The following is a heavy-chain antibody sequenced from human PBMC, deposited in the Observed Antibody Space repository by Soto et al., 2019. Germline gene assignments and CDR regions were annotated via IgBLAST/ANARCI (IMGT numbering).Heavy chain of an antibody. CDR3: ARGSMLRGTTPFDY. Sequence: SETLSFTCNVSGGSIRSYYWNWIRQPPGKTLEWIGDVYYSGSANYNPSLKSRVTISVDMSKNQFSLKLNSVTAADTAVYYCARGSMLRGTTPFDYWGQGTLVTVSS. J-gene: IGHJ4*02. V-gene: IGHV4-59*01. CDR1: GGSIRSYY. D-gene: IGHD3-10*01. CDR2: VYYSGSA.